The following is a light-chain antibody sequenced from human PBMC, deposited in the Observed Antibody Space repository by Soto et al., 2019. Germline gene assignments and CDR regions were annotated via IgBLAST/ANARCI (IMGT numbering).Light chain of an antibody. V-gene: IGLV1-40*01. Sequence: QSVLTQPPSVSGAPGQRVTISCTGSSSNIGAGYDVHWYQQLPGTAPKLLIYGNSNRPSGVPDRFSGSKSGTPASPAITGLQAEDEADYYCQSYDSSLSVVFGGGTKVTVL. CDR1: SSNIGAGYD. J-gene: IGLJ2*01. CDR2: GNS. CDR3: QSYDSSLSVV.